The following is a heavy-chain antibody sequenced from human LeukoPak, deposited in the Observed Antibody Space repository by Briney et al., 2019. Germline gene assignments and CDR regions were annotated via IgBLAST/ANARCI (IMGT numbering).Heavy chain of an antibody. Sequence: SETLSLTCTVSGGSISSSSYYWGWIRQPPGKGLEWIGSIYYSGSTYYNPSLKSRVTISVDTSKNQFSLKLSSVTAADTAVYYCAVPVHLTEYSSGLYGSDYWGQGTLVTVSS. D-gene: IGHD6-19*01. CDR3: AVPVHLTEYSSGLYGSDY. J-gene: IGHJ4*02. V-gene: IGHV4-39*01. CDR1: GGSISSSSYY. CDR2: IYYSGST.